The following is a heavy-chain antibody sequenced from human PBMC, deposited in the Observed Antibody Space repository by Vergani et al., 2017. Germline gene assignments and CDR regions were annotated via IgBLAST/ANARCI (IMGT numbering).Heavy chain of an antibody. CDR2: IYSSGST. Sequence: QVQLQESGPGLLKPSQTLSLTCSVAGDSISSGNYYWNWIRQPAGKGLEWMGRIYSSGSTSYNPSIKSRITMLLDTSKNQFSLSLSSVTAADTAVYYCARGTFLHAFDNWGQGTVVTVSS. CDR3: ARGTFLHAFDN. V-gene: IGHV4-61*02. CDR1: GDSISSGNYY. D-gene: IGHD1-26*01. J-gene: IGHJ3*02.